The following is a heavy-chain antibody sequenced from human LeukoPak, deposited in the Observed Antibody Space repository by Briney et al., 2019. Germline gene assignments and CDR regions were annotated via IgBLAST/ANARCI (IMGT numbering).Heavy chain of an antibody. V-gene: IGHV5-51*01. CDR2: IYPGDSDT. Sequence: GESLKISCKGSGYSFTSYWIGWVRQMPGKGLEWMGIIYPGDSDTRYSPSFQGQVTISVDKSISTAYLQWSSLKASDTAMYYCARVSRAGYSGYDYGYWGQGTLVTVSS. J-gene: IGHJ4*02. D-gene: IGHD5-12*01. CDR1: GYSFTSYW. CDR3: ARVSRAGYSGYDYGY.